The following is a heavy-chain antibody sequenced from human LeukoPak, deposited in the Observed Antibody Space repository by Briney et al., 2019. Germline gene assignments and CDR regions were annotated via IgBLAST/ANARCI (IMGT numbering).Heavy chain of an antibody. D-gene: IGHD4-11*01. CDR1: GFTFSSYA. Sequence: GGSLRLSCAASGFTFSSYAMSWVRQAPGKGLEWVSAISGSGGSTYYADSVKGRFTISRDNSKNTLYLQMNSLRAEDTAVYYCVKVLPSDYTKGLFDYWGQGTMVTVSS. J-gene: IGHJ4*02. V-gene: IGHV3-23*01. CDR3: VKVLPSDYTKGLFDY. CDR2: ISGSGGST.